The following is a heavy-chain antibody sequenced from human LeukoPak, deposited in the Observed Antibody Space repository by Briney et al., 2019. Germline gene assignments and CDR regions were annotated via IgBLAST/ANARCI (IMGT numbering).Heavy chain of an antibody. CDR3: AREYSGYDLGIYYYYYYMDV. V-gene: IGHV3-7*01. Sequence: GRSLRLSCAASGITFTSYAMTWVRQAPGKGLEWVANIKQDGSEKYYVDSVKGRFTISRDNAKNSLYLQMNSLRAEDTAVYYCAREYSGYDLGIYYYYYYMDVWGKGTTVTVSS. D-gene: IGHD5-12*01. CDR1: GITFTSYA. J-gene: IGHJ6*03. CDR2: IKQDGSEK.